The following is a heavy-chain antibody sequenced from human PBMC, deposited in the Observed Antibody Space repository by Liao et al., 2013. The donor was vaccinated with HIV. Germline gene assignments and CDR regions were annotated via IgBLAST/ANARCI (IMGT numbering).Heavy chain of an antibody. CDR2: INHSGTT. Sequence: QVQLQQWGAGLLKPSETLSLTCAVYGGSLSGYHWSWIRQPPGKGLEWIGEINHSGTTNYNPSLKSRVTISVDTSKNQFSLKLNSVTAADTAVYFCTRGRDTAMVPSLSYYWGQGTLVTVS. D-gene: IGHD5-18*01. CDR1: GGSLSGYH. J-gene: IGHJ4*02. V-gene: IGHV4-34*01. CDR3: TRGRDTAMVPSLSYY.